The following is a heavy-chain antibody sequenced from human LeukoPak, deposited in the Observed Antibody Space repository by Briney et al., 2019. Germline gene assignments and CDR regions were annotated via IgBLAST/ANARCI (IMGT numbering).Heavy chain of an antibody. Sequence: SETLSLTCTVSGGSISSYYWSWIRQPPGKGLEWIGYIYYSGSTNYNPSLKSRVTISVDTSKNQFSLKLSSVTAADTAVYYCARIHTRYGSGSYHDYWGQGTLVAVSS. V-gene: IGHV4-59*12. J-gene: IGHJ4*02. D-gene: IGHD3-10*01. CDR3: ARIHTRYGSGSYHDY. CDR2: IYYSGST. CDR1: GGSISSYY.